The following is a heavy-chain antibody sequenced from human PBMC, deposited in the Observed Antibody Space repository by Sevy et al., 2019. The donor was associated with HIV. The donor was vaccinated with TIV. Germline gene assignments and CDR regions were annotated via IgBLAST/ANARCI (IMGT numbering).Heavy chain of an antibody. CDR1: GGSIRPYY. D-gene: IGHD6-6*01. J-gene: IGHJ4*02. CDR3: ARLSVDTAARPHYFDY. Sequence: SETLSLTCTVSGGSIRPYYWSWIRQPPGKGLEWIGYIYYSGSTNYNPSLKSRITISVYMSKNQFSLKLSSVTAADTAVYYCARLSVDTAARPHYFDYWGQGTLVTVSS. CDR2: IYYSGST. V-gene: IGHV4-59*08.